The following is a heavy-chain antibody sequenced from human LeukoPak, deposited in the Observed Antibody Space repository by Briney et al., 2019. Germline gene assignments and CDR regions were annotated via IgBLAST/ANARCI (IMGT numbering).Heavy chain of an antibody. CDR2: INPNSGGT. D-gene: IGHD3-22*01. CDR3: ARGRDYYDNSGADY. Sequence: ASVKVSCKASGYSFNANYMHWVRQVPGQGLEWMGWINPNSGGTNYAQKFQGRVTMTRDTSISTDYMELSRLRSDDAAMYFCARGRDYYDNSGADYWGQGTLVTVSS. J-gene: IGHJ4*02. V-gene: IGHV1-2*02. CDR1: GYSFNANY.